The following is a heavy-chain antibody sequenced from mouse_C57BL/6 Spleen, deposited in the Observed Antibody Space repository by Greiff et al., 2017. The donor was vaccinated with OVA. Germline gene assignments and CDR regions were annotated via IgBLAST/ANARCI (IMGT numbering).Heavy chain of an antibody. CDR3: TRDRDYYGLDY. CDR2: ISSGGDYI. D-gene: IGHD1-2*01. Sequence: DVMLVESGEGLVKPGGSLKLSCAASGFTFSSYAMSWVRQTPEKRLEWVAYISSGGDYIYYADTVKGRFTISRDNARNTLYLQMSSLKSEDTAMYYCTRDRDYYGLDYWGQGTTLTVSS. CDR1: GFTFSSYA. V-gene: IGHV5-9-1*02. J-gene: IGHJ2*01.